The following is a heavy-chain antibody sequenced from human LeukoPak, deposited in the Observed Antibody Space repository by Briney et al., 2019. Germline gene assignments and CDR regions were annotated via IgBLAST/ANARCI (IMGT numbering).Heavy chain of an antibody. J-gene: IGHJ3*02. D-gene: IGHD6-13*01. CDR1: GGTFSSCV. CDR2: IIPILGIA. Sequence: SVKVSCKASGGTFSSCVISWVRQAPGQGLEWMGRIIPILGIANYAQKFQGRVTITADKSTSRAYMELSSLRSEDTAVYYCARAPHPLSSSWPFDIWGQGTMVTVSS. CDR3: ARAPHPLSSSWPFDI. V-gene: IGHV1-69*04.